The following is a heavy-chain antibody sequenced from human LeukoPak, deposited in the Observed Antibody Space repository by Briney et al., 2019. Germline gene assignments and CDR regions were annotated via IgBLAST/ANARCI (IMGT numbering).Heavy chain of an antibody. J-gene: IGHJ3*02. V-gene: IGHV3-23*01. CDR2: ISGSGGTT. CDR3: AKDLTFDAFDI. CDR1: GFTFRNYA. D-gene: IGHD4/OR15-4a*01. Sequence: PGGSLRLSCAASGFTFRNYAMTWVRQAPGKGLEWVSAISGSGGTTYYADSVKGRFTISRDNSKNTLYLRMNGLRAEDTAVYYCAKDLTFDAFDIWGQGTMVTVSS.